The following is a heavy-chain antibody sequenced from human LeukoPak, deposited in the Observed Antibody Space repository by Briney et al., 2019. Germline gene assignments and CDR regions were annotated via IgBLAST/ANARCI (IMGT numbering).Heavy chain of an antibody. V-gene: IGHV4-59*08. D-gene: IGHD3-3*01. J-gene: IGHJ6*02. CDR3: ARNFGFSPYGMDV. CDR1: GGSISSYY. CDR2: IYYSGST. Sequence: ETLSLTFTVSGGSISSYYWSWIRQPPGKGLERIGYIYYSGSTNYNPSLKSRVTISVDTSKNQFSLKLSSVTAAGTAVYYCARNFGFSPYGMDVWGQGTTVTVSS.